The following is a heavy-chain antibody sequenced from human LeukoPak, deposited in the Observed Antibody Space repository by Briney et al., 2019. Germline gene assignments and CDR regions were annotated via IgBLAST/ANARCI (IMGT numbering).Heavy chain of an antibody. J-gene: IGHJ4*02. CDR1: GYTFTGYY. CDR2: INPNSGGT. Sequence: ASVKVSCKASGYTFTGYYMHWVRQAPGQGLEWMGWINPNSGGTYYAQKFQGRVTMTRDTSISTAYMELNRLRSDDTAVYYCARGRGKWGGGDYWGQGTLVTVSS. V-gene: IGHV1-2*02. D-gene: IGHD1-26*01. CDR3: ARGRGKWGGGDY.